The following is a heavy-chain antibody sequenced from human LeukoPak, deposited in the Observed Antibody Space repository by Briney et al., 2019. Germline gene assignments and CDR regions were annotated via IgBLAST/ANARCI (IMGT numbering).Heavy chain of an antibody. V-gene: IGHV3-7*04. CDR2: IKHDASEK. CDR1: GFTFSRSW. J-gene: IGHJ4*02. Sequence: PGGSLRLSCAGSGFTFSRSWMSWVRQAPGKGLEWVANIKHDASEKNYVDSVKGRFTISRDNAKNSLFLQMNNLRAEDTAVYYCAREEGSWGQGTLVTVSS. CDR3: AREEGS. D-gene: IGHD3-10*01.